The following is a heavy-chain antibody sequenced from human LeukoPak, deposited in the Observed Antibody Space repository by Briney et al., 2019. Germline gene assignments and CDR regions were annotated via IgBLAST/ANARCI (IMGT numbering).Heavy chain of an antibody. Sequence: GGSLRLSCAASGFTFIDYSMNWVRQAPGKGLEWVSYISGSSGSIYYADSVKGRFTISRDNAKNSLYLHMNSLRAEDTAVYYCARARYLDIDFWGQGTLVTVSS. J-gene: IGHJ4*02. V-gene: IGHV3-48*01. CDR2: ISGSSGSI. D-gene: IGHD2-2*03. CDR3: ARARYLDIDF. CDR1: GFTFIDYS.